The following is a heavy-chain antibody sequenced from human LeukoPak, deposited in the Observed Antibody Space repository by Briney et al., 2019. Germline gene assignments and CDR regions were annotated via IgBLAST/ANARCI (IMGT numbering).Heavy chain of an antibody. CDR2: ICGSGATT. D-gene: IGHD3-22*01. CDR3: AKYYYDSKVSKVAAFDI. CDR1: GFTFSCYD. J-gene: IGHJ3*02. Sequence: GGSLRLSCAASGFTFSCYDMRGLRQAPGKGVEWVAAICGSGATTFSYDSEKGRSIISKDNYKNMLYVQMNSLSAEATAVYYCAKYYYDSKVSKVAAFDISGQGTMCTVSS. V-gene: IGHV3-23*02.